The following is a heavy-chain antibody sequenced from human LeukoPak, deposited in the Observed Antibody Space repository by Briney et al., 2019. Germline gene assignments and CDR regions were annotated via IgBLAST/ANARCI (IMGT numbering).Heavy chain of an antibody. CDR2: IYYSGST. CDR1: GGSISSYY. CDR3: ARVTGYIVEDYFDY. D-gene: IGHD3-22*01. V-gene: IGHV4-59*01. J-gene: IGHJ4*02. Sequence: SETLSLTCAVSGGSISSYYWSWIRQPPGKGLEWIGYIYYSGSTNYNPSLKSRVTISVDTSKNQFSLRLSSVTAADTAVYYCARVTGYIVEDYFDYWGQGTLVTVSS.